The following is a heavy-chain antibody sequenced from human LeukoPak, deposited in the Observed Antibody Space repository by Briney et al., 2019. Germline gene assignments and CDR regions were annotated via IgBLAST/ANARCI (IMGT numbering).Heavy chain of an antibody. CDR2: ISGHNDDT. CDR1: GYTFTSYA. V-gene: IGHV1-18*01. Sequence: GASVKVSCKASGYTFTSYAISWVRQAPGQGLEWMGWISGHNDDTNYAQRLRGRVTMTTDTSTSTAYMELRSLRSDDTAVYYCARAGYCSGGSCYPYYYYYYMDVWGKGTTVTVSS. D-gene: IGHD2-15*01. J-gene: IGHJ6*03. CDR3: ARAGYCSGGSCYPYYYYYYMDV.